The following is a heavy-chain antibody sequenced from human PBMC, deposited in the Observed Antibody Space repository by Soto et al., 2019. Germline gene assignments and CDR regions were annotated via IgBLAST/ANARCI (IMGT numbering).Heavy chain of an antibody. CDR3: ARNYYDSGYFHFDY. D-gene: IGHD3-22*01. Sequence: PGGSLRLSCVASGFTVSSNYMSWVRQAPGKGLEWVSVIYSGGSTYYADSVKGRFTISRDNSKNTLYLQMNSLRAEDTAVYYCARNYYDSGYFHFDYWGRGTLVTSPQ. CDR2: IYSGGST. J-gene: IGHJ4*02. CDR1: GFTVSSNY. V-gene: IGHV3-53*01.